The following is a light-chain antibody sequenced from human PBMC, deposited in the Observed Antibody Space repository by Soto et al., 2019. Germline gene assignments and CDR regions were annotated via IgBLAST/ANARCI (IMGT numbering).Light chain of an antibody. CDR2: EVA. CDR3: CSYTSTNTLV. V-gene: IGLV2-23*02. J-gene: IGLJ2*01. Sequence: QSVLTQPASVSRSPGQSITVSCTGTSSDVGSYDLVSWYQQRPGRAPRLMIFEVAKRPSGISTRFSGSKSGNTASLTISGLQAVDEADYFCCSYTSTNTLVFGGGTKLTVL. CDR1: SSDVGSYDL.